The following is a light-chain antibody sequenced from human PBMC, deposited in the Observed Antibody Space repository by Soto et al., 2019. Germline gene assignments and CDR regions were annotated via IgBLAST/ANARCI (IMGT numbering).Light chain of an antibody. CDR3: QVWDSSSYHVV. CDR1: NIGSKS. J-gene: IGLJ2*01. Sequence: SYELTQPPSVSVAPGKTARITCGGNNIGSKSVHWYQQKPGQAPVLVIYYDSDRPSGIPERFSGSNSGNTATLTISRVEAGDDTDYYCQVWDSSSYHVVFGGGTKLTVL. V-gene: IGLV3-21*04. CDR2: YDS.